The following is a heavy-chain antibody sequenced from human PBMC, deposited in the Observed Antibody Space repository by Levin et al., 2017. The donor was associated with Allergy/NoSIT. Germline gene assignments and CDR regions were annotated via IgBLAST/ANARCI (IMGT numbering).Heavy chain of an antibody. Sequence: SETLSLTCTVSGGSISSSSYYWGWIRQPPGKGLEWIGSIYYSGSTYYNPSLKSRVTISVDTSKNQFSLKLSSVTAADTAVYYCARPSAYGSGSWGGMDVWGQGTTVTVSS. V-gene: IGHV4-39*01. CDR3: ARPSAYGSGSWGGMDV. CDR1: GGSISSSSYY. CDR2: IYYSGST. J-gene: IGHJ6*02. D-gene: IGHD3-10*01.